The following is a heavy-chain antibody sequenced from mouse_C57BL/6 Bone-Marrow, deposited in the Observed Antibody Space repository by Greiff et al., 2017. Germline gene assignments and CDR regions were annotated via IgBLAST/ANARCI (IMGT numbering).Heavy chain of an antibody. CDR1: GYTFTSYW. CDR3: ARRGYDGYYDYFDY. V-gene: IGHV1-61*01. Sequence: QVQLQQPGAELVRPGSSVKLSCKASGYTFTSYWMDWVKQRPGQGLEWIGNIYPSDSETHYNQKFKDKATLTVDKSSSTAYMQLSSLTSEDSAVYYGARRGYDGYYDYFDYWGQGTTLTVSS. CDR2: IYPSDSET. J-gene: IGHJ2*01. D-gene: IGHD2-3*01.